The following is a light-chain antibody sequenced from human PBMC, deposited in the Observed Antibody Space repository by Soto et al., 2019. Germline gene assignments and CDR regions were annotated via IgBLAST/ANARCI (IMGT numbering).Light chain of an antibody. CDR2: GTS. Sequence: EIVLTQSPGTLSLSPGDRATLSCRASESVRSSSLAWYQHKPGQAPRLVISGTSKRATGIPDRFSGSGSGTAFTLTSARLEPEDFAMYYCQQYGSMWTFGQGTKVDIK. CDR3: QQYGSMWT. V-gene: IGKV3-20*01. J-gene: IGKJ1*01. CDR1: ESVRSSS.